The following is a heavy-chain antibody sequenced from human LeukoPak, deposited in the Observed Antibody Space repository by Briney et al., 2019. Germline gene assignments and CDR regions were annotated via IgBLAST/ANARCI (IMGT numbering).Heavy chain of an antibody. CDR1: GCTFSCYA. CDR3: ARDRGVATITGGIDY. J-gene: IGHJ4*02. Sequence: QSGGSLRLSCAASGCTFSCYAMSWVRQAPGKGLEWVSYISSSSSTIYYADSVKGRFTISRDNAKNSLYLQMNSLRDEDTAVYYCARDRGVATITGGIDYWGQGTLVTVSS. CDR2: ISSSSSTI. D-gene: IGHD5-12*01. V-gene: IGHV3-48*02.